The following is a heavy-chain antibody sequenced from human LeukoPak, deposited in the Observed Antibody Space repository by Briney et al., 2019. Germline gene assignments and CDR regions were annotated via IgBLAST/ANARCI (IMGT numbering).Heavy chain of an antibody. J-gene: IGHJ3*02. CDR2: ISGSGGST. V-gene: IGHV3-23*01. CDR1: GFSFSSYA. CDR3: ARSTTALQDAFDI. D-gene: IGHD4-17*01. Sequence: GGSLRLSCAGSGFSFSSYAISWVRQAPGKGLEWVSAISGSGGSTYYADSVKGRFTISRDNSKNTLYLQMNSLRAEDTAVYYCARSTTALQDAFDIWGQGTMVTVSS.